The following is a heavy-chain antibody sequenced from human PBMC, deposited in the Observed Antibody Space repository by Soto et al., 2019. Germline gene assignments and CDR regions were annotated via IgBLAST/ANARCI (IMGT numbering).Heavy chain of an antibody. CDR1: GSSVSSGVYS. Sequence: PSETLSLTCTVSGSSVSSGVYSCTWIRQPLGKALELLGYIYQIVSSYYNPSLKSRVIMSLDRSKNQFSLNLTSVTAADTAMYYCARNTIGYRVVVWGQGTPVNVSS. V-gene: IGHV4-30-2*01. CDR2: IYQIVSS. J-gene: IGHJ6*02. CDR3: ARNTIGYRVVV.